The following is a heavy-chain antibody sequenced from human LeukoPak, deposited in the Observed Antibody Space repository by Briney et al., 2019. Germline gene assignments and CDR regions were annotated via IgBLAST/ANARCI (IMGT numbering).Heavy chain of an antibody. CDR3: AREAPTYYYDSSGYYPVY. CDR2: IIPILGIA. J-gene: IGHJ4*02. Sequence: SVKVSCKASGGTFSSYTISWVRQAPGQGLEWMGRIIPILGIANYAQKFQGRVTITADKSTSTAYMELSSLRSEDTAVYYCAREAPTYYYDSSGYYPVYWGQGTLVTVSS. V-gene: IGHV1-69*04. CDR1: GGTFSSYT. D-gene: IGHD3-22*01.